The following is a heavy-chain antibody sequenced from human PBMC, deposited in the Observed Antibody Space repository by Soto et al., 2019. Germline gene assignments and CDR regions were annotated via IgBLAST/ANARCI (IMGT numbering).Heavy chain of an antibody. CDR1: GYTFTSYA. Sequence: ASVKVSCKASGYTFTSYAMHWVRQAPGQRLEWMGWINAGNGNTKYSQKFQGRVTITRDTSASTAYMELSSLRSEDTAVYYCARARYSSGWTSYNWFDPWGQGTLVTVSS. CDR2: INAGNGNT. CDR3: ARARYSSGWTSYNWFDP. J-gene: IGHJ5*02. D-gene: IGHD6-19*01. V-gene: IGHV1-3*01.